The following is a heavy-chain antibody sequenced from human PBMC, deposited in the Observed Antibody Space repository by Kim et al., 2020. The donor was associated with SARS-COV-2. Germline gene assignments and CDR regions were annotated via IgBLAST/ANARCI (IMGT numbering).Heavy chain of an antibody. V-gene: IGHV1-3*01. D-gene: IGHD3-3*01. J-gene: IGHJ6*02. Sequence: ASVKVSCKASGYTFTSYAMHWVRQAPGQRLEWMGWINAGNGNTKYSQKFQGRVTITRDTSASTAYMELNSLRSEDTAVYYCARSRFITIFGVVYYYYGMDVWGQGTTVTVSS. CDR2: INAGNGNT. CDR3: ARSRFITIFGVVYYYYGMDV. CDR1: GYTFTSYA.